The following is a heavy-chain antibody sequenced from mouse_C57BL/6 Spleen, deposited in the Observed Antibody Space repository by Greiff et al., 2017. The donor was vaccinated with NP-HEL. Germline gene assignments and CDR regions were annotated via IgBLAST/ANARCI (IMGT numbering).Heavy chain of an antibody. D-gene: IGHD2-3*01. V-gene: IGHV1-50*01. CDR1: GYTFTSYW. J-gene: IGHJ1*03. CDR3: ASRGHDRGYFDV. Sequence: LKQPGAELVKPGASVKLSCKASGYTFTSYWMQWVKQRPGQGLEWIGEIDPSDSYTNYNQKFKGKATLTVDTSSSTAYMQLSSLTSEDSAVYYCASRGHDRGYFDVWGTGTTVTVSS. CDR2: IDPSDSYT.